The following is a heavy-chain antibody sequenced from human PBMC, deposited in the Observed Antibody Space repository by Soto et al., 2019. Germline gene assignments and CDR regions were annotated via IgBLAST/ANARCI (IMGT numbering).Heavy chain of an antibody. J-gene: IGHJ5*02. CDR1: GYTFTGYF. D-gene: IGHD2-2*01. Sequence: ASVKVSCKASGYTFTGYFIHWVRQAPGEGLEWVGYINPNSGVTKYAPRFLGRVTITRDTSIRTAYMDLNNLRSDDTAVYFCARGGGTILAPLPCRPGTLVTVSS. V-gene: IGHV1-2*02. CDR2: INPNSGVT. CDR3: ARGGGTILAPLP.